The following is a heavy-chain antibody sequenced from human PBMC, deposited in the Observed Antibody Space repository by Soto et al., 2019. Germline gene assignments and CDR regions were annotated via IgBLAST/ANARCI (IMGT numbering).Heavy chain of an antibody. V-gene: IGHV3-15*01. CDR3: TTRLSNGYYNFHY. Sequence: GGTLRLSCAAYGFTFSNALMSWVRQAPGKGLEWVGRIKGEADGGTTDYAAPVKGRITISRDHSKDTLYLQMNSLKTEDTAVYYCTTRLSNGYYNFHYWGQGP. J-gene: IGHJ4*02. D-gene: IGHD3-22*01. CDR1: GFTFSNAL. CDR2: IKGEADGGTT.